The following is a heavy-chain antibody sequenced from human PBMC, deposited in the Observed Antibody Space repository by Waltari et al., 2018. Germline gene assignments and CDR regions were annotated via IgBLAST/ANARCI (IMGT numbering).Heavy chain of an antibody. J-gene: IGHJ6*02. D-gene: IGHD3-9*01. CDR3: ATDQGVLTGYSYYGMDV. CDR2: FDPEDGET. CDR1: GYTITELS. Sequence: QVQLVQSGAEVKKPGASVKVSCTVSGYTITELSMHWVGQAHGKGLEWMGGFDPEDGETIYEQKFQGRVTITEDTSTDTAYMELSSLRSEDTAVYYCATDQGVLTGYSYYGMDVWGQGTTVTVSS. V-gene: IGHV1-24*01.